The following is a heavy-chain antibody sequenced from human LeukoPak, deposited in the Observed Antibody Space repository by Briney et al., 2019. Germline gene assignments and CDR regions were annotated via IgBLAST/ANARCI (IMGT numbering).Heavy chain of an antibody. J-gene: IGHJ6*03. V-gene: IGHV3-73*01. CDR3: TRGRYCSSTSCENYYYYYTDV. CDR2: IRSKANSYAT. CDR1: GFTFSGSA. Sequence: GGSLRLSCAASGFTFSGSAMHWVRQASGKGLEGVGRIRSKANSYATAYAASVKGRFTISRDDSKNTAYLQMNSLKPEDTAVYYCTRGRYCSSTSCENYYYYYTDVWGKGTTVTVSS. D-gene: IGHD2-2*01.